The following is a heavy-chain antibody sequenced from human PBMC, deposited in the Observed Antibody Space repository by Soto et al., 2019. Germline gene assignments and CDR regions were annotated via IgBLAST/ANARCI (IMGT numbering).Heavy chain of an antibody. V-gene: IGHV3-21*01. CDR2: ISSSSSYI. CDR3: ARELREGYCSGGSCYSVGFYYYYYGMDV. CDR1: GFTFSSYS. J-gene: IGHJ6*02. D-gene: IGHD2-15*01. Sequence: GGSLRLSCAASGFTFSSYSMNWVRQAPGKGLEWVSSISSSSSYIYYADSVKGRFTISRDNAKNSLYLQMNSLRAEDTAVYYCARELREGYCSGGSCYSVGFYYYYYGMDVWGQGTTVTVSS.